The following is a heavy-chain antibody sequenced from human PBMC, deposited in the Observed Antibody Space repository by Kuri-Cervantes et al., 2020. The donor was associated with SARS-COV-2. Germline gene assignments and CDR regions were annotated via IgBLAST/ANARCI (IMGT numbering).Heavy chain of an antibody. V-gene: IGHV4-34*01. Sequence: GSLRLSCAVYGGSFSGYYWSWIRQPPGKVLEWIGEINHSGNTNYNPSLKSRVTISVETSKDQFSLKLSSVTAADTAVYYCARGRGEGYCSGGSCYPGGKYYYYYYGMDVWGQGTTVTVSS. CDR1: GGSFSGYY. D-gene: IGHD2-15*01. CDR3: ARGRGEGYCSGGSCYPGGKYYYYYYGMDV. J-gene: IGHJ6*02. CDR2: INHSGNT.